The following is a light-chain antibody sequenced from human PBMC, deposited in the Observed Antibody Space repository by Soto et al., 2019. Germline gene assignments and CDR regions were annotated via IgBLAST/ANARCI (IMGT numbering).Light chain of an antibody. CDR2: DVT. CDR3: SSYTTSNTRQIV. CDR1: SSDVGGYNY. Sequence: QSALTQPASVSGSPGQSITISCTGTSSDVGGYNYVSWYQHHPGKAPKLIIYDVTNRPSGVSNPFSCSKSGNTASLTTSGLQPEDEADYYCSSYTTSNTRQIVFGTGTKLTVL. V-gene: IGLV2-14*03. J-gene: IGLJ1*01.